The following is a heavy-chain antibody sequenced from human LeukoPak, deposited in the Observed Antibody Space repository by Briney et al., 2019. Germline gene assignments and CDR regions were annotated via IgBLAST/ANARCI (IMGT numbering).Heavy chain of an antibody. CDR3: ARDGRTLRTDFDY. CDR1: GGSISSGNYY. Sequence: PSETLSLTCTVSGGSISSGNYYWSWIRQPAGKGLEWIGRMYTSGSTNYNPSLKSRVTISVDTSKNQFSLKLSSVTAADTAVYYCARDGRTLRTDFDYWGQGTLVTVSS. CDR2: MYTSGST. V-gene: IGHV4-61*02. J-gene: IGHJ4*02.